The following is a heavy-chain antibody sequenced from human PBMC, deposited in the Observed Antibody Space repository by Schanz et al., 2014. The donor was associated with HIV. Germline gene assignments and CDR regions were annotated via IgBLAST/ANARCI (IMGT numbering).Heavy chain of an antibody. Sequence: QVQLVESGGGLVKPGGSLRLSCAASGFTFNDYYMTWIRQAPGKGLEWVSYISDTGTTTYYADSVNGRFTISRDNAKNSMFLQMNSLRAEDTAVYYCAKTTWGRRVDAFDIWGQGTMVTVSS. V-gene: IGHV3-11*01. CDR3: AKTTWGRRVDAFDI. CDR2: ISDTGTTT. J-gene: IGHJ3*02. CDR1: GFTFNDYY. D-gene: IGHD3-16*01.